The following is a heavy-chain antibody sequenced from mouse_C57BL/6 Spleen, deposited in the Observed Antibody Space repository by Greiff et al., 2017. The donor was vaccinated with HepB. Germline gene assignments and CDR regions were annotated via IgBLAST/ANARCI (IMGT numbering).Heavy chain of an antibody. D-gene: IGHD1-1*01. CDR3: ARVGVVFDY. CDR2: ISYDGSN. Sequence: EVKLQESGPGLVKPSQSLSLTCSVPGYSITSGYYWNWIRQFPGNKLEWMGYISYDGSNNYNPSLKNRISITRDTSKNQFFLKLNSVTTEDTATYYCARVGVVFDYWGQGTTLTVSS. CDR1: GYSITSGYY. J-gene: IGHJ2*01. V-gene: IGHV3-6*01.